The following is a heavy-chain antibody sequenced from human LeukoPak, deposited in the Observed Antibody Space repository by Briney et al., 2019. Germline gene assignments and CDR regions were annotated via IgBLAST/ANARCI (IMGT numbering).Heavy chain of an antibody. Sequence: SETLSLTCTVSGGSISSSSYYWGWIRQPPGKGLEWIGSIYYSGSTNYNPSLKSRVTISVDTSKNQFSLKLSSVTAADTAVYYCARDSGNSSGWFGWFDPWGQGTLVTVSS. CDR2: IYYSGST. D-gene: IGHD6-19*01. CDR3: ARDSGNSSGWFGWFDP. V-gene: IGHV4-39*07. J-gene: IGHJ5*02. CDR1: GGSISSSSYY.